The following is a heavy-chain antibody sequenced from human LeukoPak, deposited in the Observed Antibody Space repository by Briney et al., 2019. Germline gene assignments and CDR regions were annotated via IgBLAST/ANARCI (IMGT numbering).Heavy chain of an antibody. J-gene: IGHJ4*02. Sequence: AGGSLRLSCAASGFTFSSYSMNWVRQAPGKGLEWVSAISGSGGSTYYADSVKGRFTISRDNSKNTLYLQMNSLRAEDTAVYYCAKGPSSWEPTYYFDYWGQGTLVTVSS. CDR2: ISGSGGST. CDR3: AKGPSSWEPTYYFDY. D-gene: IGHD1-14*01. CDR1: GFTFSSYS. V-gene: IGHV3-23*01.